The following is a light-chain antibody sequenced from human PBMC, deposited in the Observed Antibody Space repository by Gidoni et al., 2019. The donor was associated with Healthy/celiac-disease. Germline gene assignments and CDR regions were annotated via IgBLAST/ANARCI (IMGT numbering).Light chain of an antibody. Sequence: IVMTQSPATLSVSPGERATLSCRASPSVSSNLAWYQQKPGQAPRLLIYGASTRATGIPARFSGSGSGTEFTLTISSLQSEDFAVYYCQQYNNWPPAFGGGTKVEIK. J-gene: IGKJ4*01. V-gene: IGKV3-15*01. CDR3: QQYNNWPPA. CDR1: PSVSSN. CDR2: GAS.